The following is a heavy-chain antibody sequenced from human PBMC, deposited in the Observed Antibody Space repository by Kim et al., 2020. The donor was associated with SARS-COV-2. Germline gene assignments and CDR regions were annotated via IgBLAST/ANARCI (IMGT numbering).Heavy chain of an antibody. J-gene: IGHJ4*01. CDR2: ISYDGSNK. CDR3: ARGLIVVVPAAYFDY. CDR1: GFTFSSYA. D-gene: IGHD2-2*01. Sequence: GGSLRLSCAASGFTFSSYAMHWVRQAPGKGLEWVAVISYDGSNKYYADSVKGRFTISRDNSKNTLYLQMNSLRAEDTAVYYCARGLIVVVPAAYFDYWG. V-gene: IGHV3-30*04.